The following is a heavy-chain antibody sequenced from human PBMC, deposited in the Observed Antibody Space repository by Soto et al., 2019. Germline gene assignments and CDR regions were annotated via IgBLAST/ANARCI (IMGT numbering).Heavy chain of an antibody. CDR3: ARGSYYYDSSGYYGYYYYYGMDV. Sequence: QVQLVQSGAEVKKPGSSVKVSCKASGGTFSSYAISWVRQAPGQGLEWMGGIIPIFGTANYAQKFQGRVTITADESTSTXYMXLXILRSEDTAVYYCARGSYYYDSSGYYGYYYYYGMDVWGQGTTVTVSS. D-gene: IGHD3-22*01. CDR1: GGTFSSYA. V-gene: IGHV1-69*12. CDR2: IIPIFGTA. J-gene: IGHJ6*02.